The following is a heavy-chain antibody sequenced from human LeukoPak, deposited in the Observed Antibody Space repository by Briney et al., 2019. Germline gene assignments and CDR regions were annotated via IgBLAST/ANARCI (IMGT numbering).Heavy chain of an antibody. J-gene: IGHJ4*02. Sequence: SETLSLTCTVSGGSISNYYWSWLRQPPGKGLEWIGEINHSGSTNYNPSLKSRVTISVDTSKNQFSLKLSSVTAADTAVYYCARGWRHIVVVPAARRPFDYWGQGTLVTVSS. CDR1: GGSISNYY. CDR3: ARGWRHIVVVPAARRPFDY. D-gene: IGHD2-2*01. V-gene: IGHV4-34*01. CDR2: INHSGST.